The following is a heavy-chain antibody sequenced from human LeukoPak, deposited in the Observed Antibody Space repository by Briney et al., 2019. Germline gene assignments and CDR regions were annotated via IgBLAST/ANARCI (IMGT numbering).Heavy chain of an antibody. CDR1: GFTFSSYA. D-gene: IGHD5-12*01. CDR3: ARVGYSGYDYDY. V-gene: IGHV3-23*01. Sequence: PGGSLRLSCEASGFTFSSYAMSWVRQAPGKGLEWVSVISGSGDSTYYAGSVEGRCTISRDNSKDALYLQMNSLRAEDTAVYYCARVGYSGYDYDYWGQGTLVTVSS. CDR2: ISGSGDST. J-gene: IGHJ4*02.